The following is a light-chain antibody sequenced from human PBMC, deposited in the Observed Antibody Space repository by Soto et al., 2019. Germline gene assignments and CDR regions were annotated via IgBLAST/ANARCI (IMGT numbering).Light chain of an antibody. J-gene: IGKJ1*01. CDR1: QDIRTE. CDR3: LQDYNYPRT. Sequence: IPMTQSPSSLSASVGDRITITCRASQDIRTELGWYQQKPGTAPTLLIYGTSTLQSGVPSRFSGSGSGTDFTLTISSLQPEDFATYYCLQDYNYPRTFGQGTKVDIK. V-gene: IGKV1-6*01. CDR2: GTS.